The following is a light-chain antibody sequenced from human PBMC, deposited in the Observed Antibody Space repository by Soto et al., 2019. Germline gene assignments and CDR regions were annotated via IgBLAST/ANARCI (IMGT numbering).Light chain of an antibody. Sequence: EIVLTQSPATLSLSPGERDTLSCRASQSVSSYLAWYQQKPGQAPRLLISDASHRATGIPASFSGSGSGADFTLTISSLEAVDFAIFDCQQRSNWPPVTFGGGTKVEIK. CDR2: DAS. CDR1: QSVSSY. V-gene: IGKV3-11*01. CDR3: QQRSNWPPVT. J-gene: IGKJ4*02.